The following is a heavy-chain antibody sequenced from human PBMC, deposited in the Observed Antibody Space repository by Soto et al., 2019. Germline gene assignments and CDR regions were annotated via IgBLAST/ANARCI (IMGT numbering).Heavy chain of an antibody. Sequence: ASVKVSCKASGYTFTCCSLHWLQQAPGQGLERMRWITLYNGNTNYAKKFQGRVTITRDMSLRTAYIELSSLRSEDSAVYYWARFPPGGFWSAEYVMDVWGQGTTVTVSS. D-gene: IGHD3-3*01. V-gene: IGHV1-45*02. CDR3: ARFPPGGFWSAEYVMDV. CDR1: GYTFTCCS. CDR2: ITLYNGNT. J-gene: IGHJ6*02.